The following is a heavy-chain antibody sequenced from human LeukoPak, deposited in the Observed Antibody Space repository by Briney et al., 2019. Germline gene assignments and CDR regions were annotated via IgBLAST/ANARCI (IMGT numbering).Heavy chain of an antibody. CDR2: ISAYNGNT. V-gene: IGHV1-18*01. CDR3: ARDPSRGSPDY. D-gene: IGHD1-26*01. Sequence: GASVKVSCKASVYTFTSYGISWVRQAPGQGLEGMGWISAYNGNTNYAQKLQGRVTMTTDTSTRTAYMELRSLRSDDKAVYYCARDPSRGSPDYWGQGTLVTVSS. J-gene: IGHJ4*02. CDR1: VYTFTSYG.